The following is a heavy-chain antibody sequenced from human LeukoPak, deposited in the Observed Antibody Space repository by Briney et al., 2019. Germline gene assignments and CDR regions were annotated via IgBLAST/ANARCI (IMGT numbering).Heavy chain of an antibody. V-gene: IGHV3-9*01. CDR3: AREILAPGKTHDY. CDR2: ISWNSGSI. J-gene: IGHJ4*02. Sequence: GRSLRLSCAASGFTFDDYAMHWVRQAPGKGLEWVSGISWNSGSIGYADSVKGRFTISRDNAKNTLFLQINSLRAEDTAVYYCAREILAPGKTHDYWGQGTLVTVSS. CDR1: GFTFDDYA.